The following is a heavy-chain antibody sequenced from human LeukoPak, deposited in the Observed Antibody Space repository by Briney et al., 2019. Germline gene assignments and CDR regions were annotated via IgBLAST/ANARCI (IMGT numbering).Heavy chain of an antibody. D-gene: IGHD4-17*01. CDR1: GGTFSSYA. CDR3: ARGIGKGDYEDY. V-gene: IGHV1-69*04. CDR2: IIPILGIA. Sequence: ASVKVSCKASGGTFSSYAISWVRQAPGQGLEWMGRIIPILGIANYAQKFQGRVTITADKSTSTAYMELSSLRSEDTAVYYCARGIGKGDYEDYWGQGTLVTVSS. J-gene: IGHJ4*02.